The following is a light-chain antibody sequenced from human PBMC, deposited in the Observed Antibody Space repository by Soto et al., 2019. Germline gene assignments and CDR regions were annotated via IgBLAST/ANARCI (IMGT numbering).Light chain of an antibody. CDR3: QQSYSAPRT. V-gene: IGKV1-39*01. Sequence: DIQMTQSPSSLPASVGARVTITCRASQSITNYLSWYQQRPGKAPKLLIHAASNLQSGVPSRFSGSGSETDFSLTISSLQPEDFATYYCQQSYSAPRTFGQGTKVDIK. CDR2: AAS. J-gene: IGKJ2*01. CDR1: QSITNY.